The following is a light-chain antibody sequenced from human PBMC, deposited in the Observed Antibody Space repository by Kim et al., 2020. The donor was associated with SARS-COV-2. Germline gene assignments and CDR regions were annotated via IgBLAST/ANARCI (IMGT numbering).Light chain of an antibody. V-gene: IGKV3-15*01. CDR1: QSVSSN. CDR3: HQYNNWPLT. Sequence: SMSPGENATLSCRASQSVSSNLAWYQQKPGQAPRLLIYDASTRATGIPARFSGSGSGTQFTLTISSLQSEDFAVYYCHQYNNWPLTFGGGTKVEI. CDR2: DAS. J-gene: IGKJ4*01.